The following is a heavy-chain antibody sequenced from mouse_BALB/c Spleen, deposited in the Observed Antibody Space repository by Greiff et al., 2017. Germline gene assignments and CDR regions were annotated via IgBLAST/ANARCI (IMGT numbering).Heavy chain of an antibody. Sequence: EVQLVESGGGLVQPKGSLKLSCAASGFTFNTYAMNWVRQAPGKGLEWVARIRSKSNNYATYYADSVKDRFTISRDDSQSMLYLQMNNLKTEDTAMYYCVRQSWDGFDYWGQGTTLTVSS. CDR1: GFTFNTYA. CDR3: VRQSWDGFDY. J-gene: IGHJ2*01. V-gene: IGHV10-1*02. D-gene: IGHD4-1*01. CDR2: IRSKSNNYAT.